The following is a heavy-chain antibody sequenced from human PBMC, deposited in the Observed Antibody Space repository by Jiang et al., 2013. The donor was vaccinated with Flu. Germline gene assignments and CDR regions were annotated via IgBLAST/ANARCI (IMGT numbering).Heavy chain of an antibody. CDR1: GYSFTSYW. Sequence: GAEVKKPGESLRISCKGSGYSFTSYWISWVRQMPGKGLEWMGRIDPSDSYTNYSPSFQGHVTISADKSISTAYLQWSSLKASDTAMYYCARHGRNYDYVWGSYRSDAFDIWGQGTMVTVSS. J-gene: IGHJ3*02. D-gene: IGHD3-16*02. V-gene: IGHV5-10-1*01. CDR2: IDPSDSYT. CDR3: ARHGRNYDYVWGSYRSDAFDI.